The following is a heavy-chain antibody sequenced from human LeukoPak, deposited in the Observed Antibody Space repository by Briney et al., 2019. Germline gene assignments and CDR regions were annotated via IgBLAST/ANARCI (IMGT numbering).Heavy chain of an antibody. D-gene: IGHD4-17*01. CDR1: GGSVSSGGYY. CDR2: IYYSGST. V-gene: IGHV4-31*03. Sequence: PSETLSLTCTVSGGSVSSGGYYWSWIRQHPGKGLEWIGYIYYSGSTYYNPSLKSRVTISVDTSKNQFSLKLSSVTAADTAVYYCARAMNDYGDYFDYWGQGTLVTVSS. CDR3: ARAMNDYGDYFDY. J-gene: IGHJ4*02.